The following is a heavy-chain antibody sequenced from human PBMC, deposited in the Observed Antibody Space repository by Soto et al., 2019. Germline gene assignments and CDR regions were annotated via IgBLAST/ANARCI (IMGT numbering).Heavy chain of an antibody. V-gene: IGHV3-21*01. CDR1: GFTFSSYS. CDR3: ARDRLAYCGGDCYSDAFDI. Sequence: EVQLVESGGGLVKPGGSLRLSCAASGFTFSSYSMNWVRQAPGKGLEWVSSISSSSSYIYYADSVKGRFTISRDNAQNSLYLQMNSLRAEDTAVYYCARDRLAYCGGDCYSDAFDIWGQGTMVTVSS. J-gene: IGHJ3*02. D-gene: IGHD2-21*02. CDR2: ISSSSSYI.